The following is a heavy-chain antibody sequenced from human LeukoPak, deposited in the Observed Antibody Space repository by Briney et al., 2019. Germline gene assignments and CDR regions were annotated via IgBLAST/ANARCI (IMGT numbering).Heavy chain of an antibody. D-gene: IGHD2-2*01. Sequence: PGGSLRLSCRASGFTFGDYAINWVRQAPGKGLEWISFIRSKAYGGTIEYAASVKGRFTISRDDSKRVAYLRMNSLKSDDTAVYYCTRDLGDHCSSTTCYDALVDSWGQGTLVTVSS. V-gene: IGHV3-49*04. CDR2: IRSKAYGGTI. CDR1: GFTFGDYA. J-gene: IGHJ4*02. CDR3: TRDLGDHCSSTTCYDALVDS.